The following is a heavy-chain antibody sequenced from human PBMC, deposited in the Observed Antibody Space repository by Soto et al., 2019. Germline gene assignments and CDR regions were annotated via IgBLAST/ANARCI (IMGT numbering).Heavy chain of an antibody. J-gene: IGHJ5*02. V-gene: IGHV3-23*01. CDR1: RVSFSCYA. Sequence: GWSLRLPCAASRVSFSCYALSVGRHAPRTGLEWVSAIGSCGGSTYYAACGKGRCSISRDQSLHSLYLQTNSLSAEYTAIYYCTKEHSNYPENWFEPWGQGTLVTVSS. CDR3: TKEHSNYPENWFEP. CDR2: IGSCGGST. D-gene: IGHD4-4*01.